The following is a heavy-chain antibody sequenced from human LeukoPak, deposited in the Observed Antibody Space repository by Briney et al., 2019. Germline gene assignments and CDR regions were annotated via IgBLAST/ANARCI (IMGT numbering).Heavy chain of an antibody. J-gene: IGHJ4*02. CDR2: FYHGGST. CDR3: ARALGYCSRTSCYGKYDDY. D-gene: IGHD2-2*01. CDR1: GYSISTGYY. V-gene: IGHV4-38-2*02. Sequence: SETLSLTCTVSGYSISTGYYWDWIRQPPGKGLEWIGTFYHGGSTYYNPSLKSRVTISVDTSKNQFSLNLTSVTAADTAVYYCARALGYCSRTSCYGKYDDYWGQGTLVTVSS.